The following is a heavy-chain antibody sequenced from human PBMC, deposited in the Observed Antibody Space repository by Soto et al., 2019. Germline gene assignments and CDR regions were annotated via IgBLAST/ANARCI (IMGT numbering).Heavy chain of an antibody. CDR1: GYTFTSYD. J-gene: IGHJ3*02. CDR2: MNPNSGNT. V-gene: IGHV1-8*01. D-gene: IGHD3-22*01. Sequence: GASVKVSCKASGYTFTSYDINWVRQATGQGLEWMGWMNPNSGNTGYAQKFQGRVTMTRNTSISTAYMELSSLRSEDTAVYYCARGQRVVMAHHDAFDIWGQGTMVTVSS. CDR3: ARGQRVVMAHHDAFDI.